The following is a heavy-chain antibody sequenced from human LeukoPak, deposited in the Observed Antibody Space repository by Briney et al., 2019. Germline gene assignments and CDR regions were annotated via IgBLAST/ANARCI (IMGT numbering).Heavy chain of an antibody. D-gene: IGHD3-10*01. Sequence: GASVKVSCKASGYTFTGYYMHWVRQATGQGLEWMGWMNPNSGNTGYAQKFQGRVTMTRNTSISTAYMELSSLRSEDTAVYYCARMVRGVIGFHYYYGMDVWGQGTTVTVSS. CDR1: GYTFTGYY. CDR2: MNPNSGNT. CDR3: ARMVRGVIGFHYYYGMDV. J-gene: IGHJ6*02. V-gene: IGHV1-8*02.